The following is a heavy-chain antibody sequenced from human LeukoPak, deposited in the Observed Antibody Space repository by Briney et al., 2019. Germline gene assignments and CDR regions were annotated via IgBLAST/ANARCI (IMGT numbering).Heavy chain of an antibody. CDR1: GGSINSSDYY. J-gene: IGHJ3*02. D-gene: IGHD3-10*01. CDR3: ARHDLGFGGVAFDI. Sequence: PSETLSLTCAVSGGSINSSDYYWGWIRQPPGKGLEWIGSIYYRGSTYYNPSLISRVTISIDTSKNQFSLNLNSVTAADTAVYYCARHDLGFGGVAFDIWGQGTMVTVSS. CDR2: IYYRGST. V-gene: IGHV4-39*01.